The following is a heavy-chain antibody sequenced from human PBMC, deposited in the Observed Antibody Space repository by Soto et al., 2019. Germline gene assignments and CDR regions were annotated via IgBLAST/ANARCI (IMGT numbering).Heavy chain of an antibody. CDR2: INHSGST. V-gene: IGHV4-34*01. Sequence: SETLSLTCAVYGGSFSGYYWSWIRQPPWKGLEWIGEINHSGSTNYNPSLKSRVTISVDTSKNQFSLKLSSVTAADTAVYYCARGTPTLYSSSWYENWFDPWGQGTLVTVSS. CDR3: ARGTPTLYSSSWYENWFDP. D-gene: IGHD6-13*01. CDR1: GGSFSGYY. J-gene: IGHJ5*02.